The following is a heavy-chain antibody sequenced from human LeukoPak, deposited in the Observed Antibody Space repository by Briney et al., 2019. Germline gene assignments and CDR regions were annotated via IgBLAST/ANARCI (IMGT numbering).Heavy chain of an antibody. V-gene: IGHV5-51*01. CDR2: IYPGDSET. Sequence: GESLKISCKGSGSSFTNYWIGWVRQLPGKGLECMGIIYPGDSETIYSPSFQGQVTISADKSISTAYLQWSSLKASDTAIYYCARRNSGSRFDYWGQGILVTVSS. D-gene: IGHD1-26*01. CDR1: GSSFTNYW. J-gene: IGHJ4*02. CDR3: ARRNSGSRFDY.